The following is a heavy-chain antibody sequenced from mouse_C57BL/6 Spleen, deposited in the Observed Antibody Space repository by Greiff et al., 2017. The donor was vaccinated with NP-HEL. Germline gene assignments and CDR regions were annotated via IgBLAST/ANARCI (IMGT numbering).Heavy chain of an antibody. D-gene: IGHD1-1*01. CDR1: GFAFSSSW. CDR3: AVTTVVATSFDY. Sequence: QVQLKQSGPELVKPGASVKISCKASGFAFSSSWMNWVKQRPGKGLEWIGRIYPGDGDTNYNGKFKGKATLTADKSSSTAYMQLSSLTSEDSAVYFCAVTTVVATSFDYWGQGTTLTVSS. J-gene: IGHJ2*01. CDR2: IYPGDGDT. V-gene: IGHV1-82*01.